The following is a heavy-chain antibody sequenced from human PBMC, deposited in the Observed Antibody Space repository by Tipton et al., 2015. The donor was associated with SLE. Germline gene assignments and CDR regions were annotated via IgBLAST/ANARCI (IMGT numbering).Heavy chain of an antibody. CDR2: INHSGST. V-gene: IGHV4-38-2*01. J-gene: IGHJ6*02. Sequence: GLVKPSETLSLKCAVSGYSISAGYYWGWVRQPPGKGLEWIGDINHSGSTDYNPSLKSRASISVDTSKNQFSLKVRSVTAADTAVYYCAVTMGFYYYGMDVRGQGTTVTVSS. CDR1: GYSISAGYY. CDR3: AVTMGFYYYGMDV. D-gene: IGHD3-10*01.